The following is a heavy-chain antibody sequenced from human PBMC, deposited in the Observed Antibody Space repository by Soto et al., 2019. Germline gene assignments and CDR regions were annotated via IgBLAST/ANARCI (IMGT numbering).Heavy chain of an antibody. V-gene: IGHV3-9*01. Sequence: EVQLVESGGGLVQPGRSLRLSCAASGFTFDDYAMHWVRQAPEKGLEWVSGISWHSRNRGYAYSVKGRFTISRDNAKNSLYLQLTSLSIXXXXXXXXVRDTSGTVXXXXXYWGQG. CDR2: ISWHSRNR. CDR1: GFTFDDYA. J-gene: IGHJ4*02. D-gene: IGHD4-17*01. CDR3: VRDTSGTVXXXXXY.